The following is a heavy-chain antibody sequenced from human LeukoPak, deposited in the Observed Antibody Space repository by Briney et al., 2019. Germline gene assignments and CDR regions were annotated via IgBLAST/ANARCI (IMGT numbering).Heavy chain of an antibody. J-gene: IGHJ4*02. D-gene: IGHD6-19*01. V-gene: IGHV1-2*06. CDR2: INPNSGGT. CDR1: GYTFTVYF. CDR3: ARETGSGWTGAGGY. Sequence: ASVKVSCKASGYTFTVYFIHWVRQAPGQGLEWMGRINPNSGGTNYAQKFQGRVTMTRDTSISTAYMELSRLRSDDTAVYYCARETGSGWTGAGGYWGQGTLVTVSS.